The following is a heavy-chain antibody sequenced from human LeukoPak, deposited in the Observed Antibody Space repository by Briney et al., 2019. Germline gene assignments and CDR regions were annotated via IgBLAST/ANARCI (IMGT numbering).Heavy chain of an antibody. D-gene: IGHD3-22*01. CDR3: ALTYYFDRRGYSYFDY. CDR2: IFSGDST. V-gene: IGHV3-53*01. CDR1: RFSVDGNY. J-gene: IGHJ4*02. Sequence: GGSLRLSCAASRFSVDGNYMTWVRQVPGKGLESFALIFSGDSTDYPDSVKGRFTISRDKSKNTVHLQMDSLRPEDTAIYYCALTYYFDRRGYSYFDYWGQGALVTVSS.